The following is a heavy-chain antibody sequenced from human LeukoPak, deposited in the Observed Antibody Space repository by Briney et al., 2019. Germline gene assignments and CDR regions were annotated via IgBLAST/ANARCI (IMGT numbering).Heavy chain of an antibody. CDR3: ARGRARQWLVQRNWFDP. J-gene: IGHJ5*02. D-gene: IGHD6-19*01. V-gene: IGHV1-8*01. CDR2: MNPNSGNT. CDR1: GYTFTSYD. Sequence: ASVKVSCKASGYTFTSYDINWVRQATGQGLEWMGWMNPNSGNTGYAQKFQGRVTMTRNTSISTAYMELSSLRSEDTAVYYCARGRARQWLVQRNWFDPWGQGTLVTVSS.